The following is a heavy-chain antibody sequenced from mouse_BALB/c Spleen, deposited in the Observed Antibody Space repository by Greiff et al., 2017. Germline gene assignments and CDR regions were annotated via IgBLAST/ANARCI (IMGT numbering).Heavy chain of an antibody. CDR3: ARGGYYYGSSYVEDAMDY. Sequence: EVQVVESGGGLVKPGGSLKLSCAASGFTFSSYAMSWVRQTPEKRLEWVASISSGGSTYYPDSVKGRFTISRDNARNILYLQMSSLRSEDTAMYYCARGGYYYGSSYVEDAMDYWGQGTSVTVSS. CDR2: ISSGGST. J-gene: IGHJ4*01. CDR1: GFTFSSYA. V-gene: IGHV5-6-5*01. D-gene: IGHD1-1*01.